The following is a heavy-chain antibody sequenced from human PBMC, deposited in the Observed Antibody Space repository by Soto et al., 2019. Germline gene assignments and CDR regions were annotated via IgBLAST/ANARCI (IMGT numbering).Heavy chain of an antibody. CDR2: IYYSGST. D-gene: IGHD3-22*01. V-gene: IGHV4-61*01. J-gene: IGHJ4*02. Sequence: SETLSLTCTVSGGSVSSGSYYWSWIRQPPGKGLEWIGYIYYSGSTNYNPSLKSRVTISVDTSKNQFSLKLSSVTAADTAVYYCARGVWHPSTSSGSAYFDYWGQGTLLTVSS. CDR1: GGSVSSGSYY. CDR3: ARGVWHPSTSSGSAYFDY.